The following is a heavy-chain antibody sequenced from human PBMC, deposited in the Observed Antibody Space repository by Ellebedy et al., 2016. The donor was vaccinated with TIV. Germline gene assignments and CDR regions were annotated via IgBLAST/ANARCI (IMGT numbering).Heavy chain of an antibody. CDR3: ARDLSNYNYYGMDV. J-gene: IGHJ6*02. V-gene: IGHV1-2*02. D-gene: IGHD4-11*01. CDR2: INPNSGDT. Sequence: AASVKVSCKASGYTFTGYYMHWVRQAPGQGLEWMGWINPNSGDTNYAQNFQGRVTMTRDTSISTAYMELSSLRSDDTAVYYCARDLSNYNYYGMDVWGQGTTVTVSS. CDR1: GYTFTGYY.